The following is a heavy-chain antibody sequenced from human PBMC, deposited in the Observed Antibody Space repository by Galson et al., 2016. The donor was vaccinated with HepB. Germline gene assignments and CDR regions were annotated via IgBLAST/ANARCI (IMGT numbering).Heavy chain of an antibody. CDR3: ARRVLFYGSGTYSWFDP. Sequence: QSGAEVKKPGESLKISCKGSGYTFTNYWIGWVRQMPGKGLEWMGIIYPGDSDTRYSPSFQGQVTISVDKSINTAYLQWSSLKASDTAMYNCARRVLFYGSGTYSWFDPGGQGTLVTVSS. CDR2: IYPGDSDT. CDR1: GYTFTNYW. V-gene: IGHV5-51*01. J-gene: IGHJ5*02. D-gene: IGHD3-10*01.